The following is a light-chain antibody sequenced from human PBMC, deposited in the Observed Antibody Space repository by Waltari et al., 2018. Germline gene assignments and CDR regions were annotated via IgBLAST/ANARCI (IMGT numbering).Light chain of an antibody. J-gene: IGLJ2*01. CDR2: DDS. CDR3: QVWDDSSDHVV. CDR1: NIGDRT. Sequence: SYVLTQPPSVSVAPGTTAMITCGADNIGDRTVHWYQQRPGQAPVLVVVDDSDRPSGIPERFSGSNSGDTATLTISRVEAGDEADYSCQVWDDSSDHVVFGGGTKLTVL. V-gene: IGLV3-21*03.